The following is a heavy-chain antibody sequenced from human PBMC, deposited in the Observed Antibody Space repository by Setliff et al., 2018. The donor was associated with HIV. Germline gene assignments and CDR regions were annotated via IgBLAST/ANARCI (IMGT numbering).Heavy chain of an antibody. V-gene: IGHV3-11*04. Sequence: GGSLRLSCAASGFAFSDYYMSWIRQAPGMGLEWVSYISSSGSIIYYADSVKGRFTISRDNAKKSLYLQMNSLRAEDTAVYYCARQDDYFDSSGYYLGYDGFDIWGQGTMVTVSS. J-gene: IGHJ3*02. CDR1: GFAFSDYY. D-gene: IGHD3-22*01. CDR2: ISSSGSII. CDR3: ARQDDYFDSSGYYLGYDGFDI.